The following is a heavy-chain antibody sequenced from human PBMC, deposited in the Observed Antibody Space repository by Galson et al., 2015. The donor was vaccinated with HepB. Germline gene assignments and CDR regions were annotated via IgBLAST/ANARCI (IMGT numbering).Heavy chain of an antibody. CDR2: ISAYNGNT. V-gene: IGHV1-18*01. CDR3: ARDAVTRYDIVVVPAGYYGMDV. J-gene: IGHJ6*02. D-gene: IGHD2-2*01. CDR1: GYTFTSYG. Sequence: SVKVSCKASGYTFTSYGISWVRQAPGQGLEWMGWISAYNGNTNYAQKLQGRVTMTTDTSTSTAYMELRSLRSDDTAVYYCARDAVTRYDIVVVPAGYYGMDVWGQGTTVTVSS.